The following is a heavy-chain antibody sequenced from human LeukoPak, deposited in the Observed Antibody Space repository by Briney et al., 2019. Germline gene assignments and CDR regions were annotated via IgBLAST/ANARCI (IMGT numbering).Heavy chain of an antibody. CDR3: AKDYCSGGSCYFFDY. CDR1: GFTFSSYG. V-gene: IGHV3-33*06. J-gene: IGHJ4*02. CDR2: IWYDGSNK. D-gene: IGHD2-15*01. Sequence: PGGSLRLSCAASGFTFSSYGMHCVRQAPGKGLEWVAVIWYDGSNKYYADSVKGRFTISRDNSKNTLYLQMNSLRAEDTAVYYCAKDYCSGGSCYFFDYWGQGTLVTVSS.